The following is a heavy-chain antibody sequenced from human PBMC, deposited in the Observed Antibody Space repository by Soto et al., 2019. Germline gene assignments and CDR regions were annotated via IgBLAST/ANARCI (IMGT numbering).Heavy chain of an antibody. D-gene: IGHD3-16*01. CDR1: GFIFDNHA. V-gene: IGHV3-9*01. CDR2: VTWNSVAT. Sequence: EVQLVESGGGLVQPGRSLRLSCTASGFIFDNHAMHWVRQAPGKGLEWVAGVTWNSVATGYADSVKGRFTISRDNAKNSLYLQMNSLSAEDTAVYFCVKEGGMKYFDFWGRGTLVTVSS. CDR3: VKEGGMKYFDF. J-gene: IGHJ2*01.